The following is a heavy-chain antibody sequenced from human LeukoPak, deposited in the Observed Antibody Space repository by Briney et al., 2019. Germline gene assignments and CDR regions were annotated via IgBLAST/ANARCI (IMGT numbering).Heavy chain of an antibody. Sequence: PGGSLRLSCAASGFTFSSYSMNWVRQAPGKGLEWVSYISSSSRRIYYADSVKGRFTISRDNAKNSLYLQMNSLRAEDTAVYYCAREVGMYYDILTGGYWGQGTLVTVSS. CDR2: ISSSSRRI. CDR1: GFTFSSYS. V-gene: IGHV3-48*01. J-gene: IGHJ4*02. D-gene: IGHD3-9*01. CDR3: AREVGMYYDILTGGY.